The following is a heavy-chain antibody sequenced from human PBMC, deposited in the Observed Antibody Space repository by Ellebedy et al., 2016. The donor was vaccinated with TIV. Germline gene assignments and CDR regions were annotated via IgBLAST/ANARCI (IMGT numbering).Heavy chain of an antibody. J-gene: IGHJ6*02. CDR2: INRDGGDT. CDR1: GFTFSAYW. D-gene: IGHD3-3*01. Sequence: GESLKISXTTSGFTFSAYWMHWVRQAPGKGLVYVSHINRDGGDTNYADSVKGRFTISRDNSKNTLYLQMNSLRAEDTAVYYCATREWQDPMDVWGQGTTVTVSS. CDR3: ATREWQDPMDV. V-gene: IGHV3-74*01.